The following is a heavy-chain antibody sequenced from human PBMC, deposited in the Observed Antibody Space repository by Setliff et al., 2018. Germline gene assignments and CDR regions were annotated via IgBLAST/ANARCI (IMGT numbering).Heavy chain of an antibody. Sequence: SVKVSCKASGGPLNSYSVSWVRQAPGQGLEWMGRIIPVLDITRYSQKFQGRVTITADKSTGIIYMELTSLRSDDTAVYYCARHPPPPNYFDIGALDSWGQGTLVTVSS. CDR2: IIPVLDIT. J-gene: IGHJ4*02. V-gene: IGHV1-69*02. CDR3: ARHPPPPNYFDIGALDS. D-gene: IGHD3-22*01. CDR1: GGPLNSYS.